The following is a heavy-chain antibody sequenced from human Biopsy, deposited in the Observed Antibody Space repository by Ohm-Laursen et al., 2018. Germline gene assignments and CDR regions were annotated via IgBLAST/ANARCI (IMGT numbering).Heavy chain of an antibody. D-gene: IGHD2-15*01. CDR3: ARAYPPPGRRLVVVAGDFDC. V-gene: IGHV3-48*01. CDR1: GFTFSSYS. CDR2: ISSGSSPI. J-gene: IGHJ4*02. Sequence: SLRLSCAASGFTFSSYSMNWVRQAPGTGLEWVSFISSGSSPIYYADSVKGRFTISRDDAKNSLYLQMNSLRAEDTAVYYRARAYPPPGRRLVVVAGDFDCWGQGTRVTVSS.